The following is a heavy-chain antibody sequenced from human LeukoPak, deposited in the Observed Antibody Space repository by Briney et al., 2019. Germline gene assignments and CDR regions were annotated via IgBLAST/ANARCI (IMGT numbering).Heavy chain of an antibody. Sequence: GESLKISCKGSGYSFASFWIGWVCQMPGKGLEWMGVIYPADSDTRYSPSFQGQVTISADKSTSTAYLQWSTLKASDTAIYYCARQSAAAQYTNWFDPWGQGTLVTVSS. V-gene: IGHV5-51*01. J-gene: IGHJ5*02. CDR2: IYPADSDT. CDR3: ARQSAAAQYTNWFDP. CDR1: GYSFASFW. D-gene: IGHD2-2*01.